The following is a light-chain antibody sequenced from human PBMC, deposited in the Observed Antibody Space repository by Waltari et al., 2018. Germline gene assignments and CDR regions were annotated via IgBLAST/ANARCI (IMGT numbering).Light chain of an antibody. CDR1: SNINVGDFN. Sequence: QPVLTQPPSSSASPGESARLTCTLPSNINVGDFNIYWYQQKPESPPRFLLYYKSDSEKAQRSGVPSRFSGSKDASATAGILLVSGLQAEDEADYYCMFWPSNVWVFGGGTKLTVL. V-gene: IGLV5-37*01. J-gene: IGLJ3*02. CDR3: MFWPSNVWV. CDR2: YKSDSEK.